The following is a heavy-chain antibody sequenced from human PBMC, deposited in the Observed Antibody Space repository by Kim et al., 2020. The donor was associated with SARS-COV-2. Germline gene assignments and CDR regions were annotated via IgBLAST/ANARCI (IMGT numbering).Heavy chain of an antibody. J-gene: IGHJ4*02. CDR3: TKRGLPGFFFDY. Sequence: YAAAVKGRFTISRDGPTTTVLLHMNSLGTEDTAVYYCTKRGLPGFFFDYWGQGALVTVSS. V-gene: IGHV3-23*01. D-gene: IGHD3-9*01.